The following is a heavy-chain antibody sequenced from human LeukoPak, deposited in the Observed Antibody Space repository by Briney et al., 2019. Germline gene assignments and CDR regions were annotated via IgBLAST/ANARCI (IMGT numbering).Heavy chain of an antibody. CDR2: INHSGST. V-gene: IGHV4-34*01. CDR1: GGSFSGYY. J-gene: IGHJ3*02. CDR3: ARRVRSSSRNAFDI. D-gene: IGHD6-13*01. Sequence: SETLSLTCAVYGGSFSGYYWSWIRQPPGKGLEWIGEINHSGSTNYNPSLKSRVTISVDTSKNQFSLKLSSVTAADTAVYYCARRVRSSSRNAFDIWGQGTMVTVSS.